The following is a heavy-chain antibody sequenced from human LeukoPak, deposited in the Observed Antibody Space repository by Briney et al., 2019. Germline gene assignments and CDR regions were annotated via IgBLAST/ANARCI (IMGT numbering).Heavy chain of an antibody. CDR1: GFTFSSYA. V-gene: IGHV3-23*01. D-gene: IGHD1-26*01. CDR3: AKYGGSSATVNWFDP. J-gene: IGHJ5*02. Sequence: GGSQRLSCVASGFTFSSYAMSWVRQAPGKGLEWVSVVSGSGITTYYADSVKGRFTISRDNSKNTLYLQMNSLRAEDTAVYYCAKYGGSSATVNWFDPWGQGTLVTVSS. CDR2: VSGSGITT.